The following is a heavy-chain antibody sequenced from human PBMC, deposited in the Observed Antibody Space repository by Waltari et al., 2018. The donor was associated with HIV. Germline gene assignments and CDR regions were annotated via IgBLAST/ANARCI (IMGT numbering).Heavy chain of an antibody. CDR3: TTDSEVTQGYFQH. CDR1: GFTSSHAW. Sequence: EVQLVESGGGLVKPGGSLRLACAASGFTSSHAWTSWVRQAPGKGLEWVGRIKSKTDGGTTDYAAPVKGRFTISRDDSKNTLYLQMNSLKTEDTAVYYCTTDSEVTQGYFQHWGQGTLVTVSS. D-gene: IGHD5-18*01. J-gene: IGHJ1*01. V-gene: IGHV3-15*01. CDR2: IKSKTDGGTT.